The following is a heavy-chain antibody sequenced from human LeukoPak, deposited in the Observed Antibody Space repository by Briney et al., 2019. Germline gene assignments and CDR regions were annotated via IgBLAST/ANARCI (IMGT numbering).Heavy chain of an antibody. D-gene: IGHD3-10*01. V-gene: IGHV3-30*18. CDR2: ISYDGSNK. CDR1: GFTFSSYG. J-gene: IGHJ6*04. CDR3: AKLSPRPISLRGVHASYGMDV. Sequence: GGSLRLSCAASGFTFSSYGMHWVRQAPGKGLEWVAVISYDGSNKYYADSVKGRFTISRDNSKNTLYLQMNSLRAEDTAVYYCAKLSPRPISLRGVHASYGMDVWGKGTTVTVSS.